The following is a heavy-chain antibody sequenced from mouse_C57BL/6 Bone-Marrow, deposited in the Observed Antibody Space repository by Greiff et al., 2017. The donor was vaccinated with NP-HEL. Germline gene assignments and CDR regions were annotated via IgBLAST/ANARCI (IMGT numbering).Heavy chain of an antibody. V-gene: IGHV1-5*01. CDR1: GYTFTSYW. D-gene: IGHD2-5*01. CDR3: TRENYSKGYAMDY. CDR2: IYPGNSDT. Sequence: EVQLQQSGTVLARPGASVKMSCKTSGYTFTSYWMHWVKQRPGQGLDWIGAIYPGNSDTSYNQKFKGKAKLTAVTSASTAYMELSSLTNEDSAVYYCTRENYSKGYAMDYWGQGTSVTVSS. J-gene: IGHJ4*01.